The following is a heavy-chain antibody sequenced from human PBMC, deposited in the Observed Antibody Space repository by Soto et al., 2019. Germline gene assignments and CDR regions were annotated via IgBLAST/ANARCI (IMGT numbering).Heavy chain of an antibody. CDR3: AKDRQFRSYYESAGHYNN. Sequence: EVQLLESGGGLVQPGGSLRLSCVASGFTFKNYAMRWVRQAPGKGLEWVSGISGSGAITYYADSVRGRFTISRDNSKNTLYLQLTSLRAEDTAIYYCAKDRQFRSYYESAGHYNNWGQGTLVTVSS. J-gene: IGHJ4*02. CDR1: GFTFKNYA. CDR2: ISGSGAIT. V-gene: IGHV3-23*01. D-gene: IGHD3-10*01.